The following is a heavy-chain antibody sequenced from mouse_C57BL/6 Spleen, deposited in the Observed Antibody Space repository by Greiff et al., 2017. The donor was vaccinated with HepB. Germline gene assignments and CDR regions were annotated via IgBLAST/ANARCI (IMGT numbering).Heavy chain of an antibody. CDR3: AKSYGSISYYFDY. V-gene: IGHV5-6*01. CDR1: GFTFSSYG. Sequence: EVQLVESGGDLVKPGGSLKLSCAASGFTFSSYGMSWVRQTPDKRLEWVATISSGGSYTYYPDSVKGRFTISRDNAKNTLYLQMSSLTSEDTAMYYCAKSYGSISYYFDYWGQGTTLTVSS. D-gene: IGHD1-1*01. J-gene: IGHJ2*01. CDR2: ISSGGSYT.